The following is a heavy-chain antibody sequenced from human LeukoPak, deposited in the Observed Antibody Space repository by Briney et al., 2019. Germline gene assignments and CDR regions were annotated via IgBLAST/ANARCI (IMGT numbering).Heavy chain of an antibody. CDR2: ISSSGSTI. CDR1: GFTFSDYI. CDR3: ARSEIYDFWSGYYFDY. J-gene: IGHJ4*02. V-gene: IGHV3-48*04. D-gene: IGHD3-3*01. Sequence: PGGSLRLSCAASGFTFSDYIMNWVRQAPGKGLEWVSYISSSGSTIYYADSVKGRFTISRDNAKNSLYLQMNSLRAEDMAVYYCARSEIYDFWSGYYFDYWGQGTLVTVSS.